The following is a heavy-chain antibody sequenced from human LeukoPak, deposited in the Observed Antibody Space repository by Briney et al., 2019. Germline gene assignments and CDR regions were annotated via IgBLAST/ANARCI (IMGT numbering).Heavy chain of an antibody. D-gene: IGHD1-26*01. V-gene: IGHV5-51*01. J-gene: IGHJ4*02. Sequence: GESLKISCKGSGYSFTSYWIGWVRQMPGKGLEWMGIIYPGDSDTRYSPSFQGQVTISADKSISTAYLQWSSLKASDTATYYCARLVFLVQWELRLIDYWGQGTLVTVSS. CDR1: GYSFTSYW. CDR3: ARLVFLVQWELRLIDY. CDR2: IYPGDSDT.